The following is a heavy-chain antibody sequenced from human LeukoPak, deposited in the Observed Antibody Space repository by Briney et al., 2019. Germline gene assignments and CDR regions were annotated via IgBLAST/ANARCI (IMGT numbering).Heavy chain of an antibody. CDR2: ISSRSSYI. CDR1: GFTFSSYS. V-gene: IGHV3-21*01. Sequence: PGGSLRLSCAASGFTFSSYSMNWVRPAPGKGLEWVSSISSRSSYIYYAVSVKGRFTISRDNAKNSLYLQMNSLRAEDTAVYYCARALPRGFRHMDVWGKGTTVTVSS. CDR3: ARALPRGFRHMDV. D-gene: IGHD5-12*01. J-gene: IGHJ6*03.